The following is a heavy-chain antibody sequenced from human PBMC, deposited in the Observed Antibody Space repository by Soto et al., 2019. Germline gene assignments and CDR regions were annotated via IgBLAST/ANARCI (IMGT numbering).Heavy chain of an antibody. Sequence: GSLRLSGAASGFTFSSYAMHWVRQAPGKGLEWVAVISYDGSNKYYADSVKGRFTISRDKSKNTLYLQMNTLRAEDTAVYYCARVWIPAAIGRGNDAFDIWGQGTLVTVS. CDR1: GFTFSSYA. D-gene: IGHD2-2*01. CDR3: ARVWIPAAIGRGNDAFDI. J-gene: IGHJ3*02. V-gene: IGHV3-30-3*01. CDR2: ISYDGSNK.